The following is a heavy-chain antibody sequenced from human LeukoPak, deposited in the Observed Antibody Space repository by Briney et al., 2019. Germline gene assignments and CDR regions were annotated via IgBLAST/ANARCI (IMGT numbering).Heavy chain of an antibody. CDR2: IHHSGRS. Sequence: PSQTLSLTCTVSADSLSSGGHYWAWIRQSPGKGLESIGFIHHSGRSRHNPSLKDRVDISVDTSRKQFALKLSSVTAADTAMYYCARGGNRFGGFYFDYWGQGIQVIVSS. V-gene: IGHV4-31*03. CDR1: ADSLSSGGHY. J-gene: IGHJ4*02. CDR3: ARGGNRFGGFYFDY. D-gene: IGHD3-10*01.